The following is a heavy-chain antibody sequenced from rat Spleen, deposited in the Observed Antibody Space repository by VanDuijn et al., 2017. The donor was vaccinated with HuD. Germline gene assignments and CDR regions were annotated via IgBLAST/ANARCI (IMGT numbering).Heavy chain of an antibody. D-gene: IGHD1-2*01. CDR3: TRGGYGSYIYGFFDF. V-gene: IGHV2-13*01. CDR1: GFSLSSYG. J-gene: IGHJ1*01. CDR2: IWANGKT. Sequence: QVQLKESGPGLVQPSQTLSLTCTVSGFSLSSYGVLWVRQPPGKSLEWMGVIWANGKTNSNSALKSRLSINRDTSKSQVFLKMNSLQTEDTAIYYCTRGGYGSYIYGFFDFWGPGTMVTVSS.